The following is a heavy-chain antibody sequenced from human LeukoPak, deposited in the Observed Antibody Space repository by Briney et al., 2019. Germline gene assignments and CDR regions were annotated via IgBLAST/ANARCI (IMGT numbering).Heavy chain of an antibody. Sequence: EASAKVSCKASGYTFTSYGISCVRQAPGQRLELMGIINPSGGSTSYAQKFQGRVTMTRDMSTSTVYMELSSLRSEDTAVYYCARAQLWSYYYYYYYMDVWGKGTTVTVSS. D-gene: IGHD5-18*01. CDR1: GYTFTSYG. V-gene: IGHV1-46*01. CDR2: INPSGGST. J-gene: IGHJ6*03. CDR3: ARAQLWSYYYYYYYMDV.